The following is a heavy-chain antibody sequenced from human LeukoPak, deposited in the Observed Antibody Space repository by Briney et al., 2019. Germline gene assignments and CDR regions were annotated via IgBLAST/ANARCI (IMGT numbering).Heavy chain of an antibody. CDR3: ARAAYYYDSSGSETDAFDI. Sequence: ASVKVSCKASGYTFTGYYMHWVRQAPGQGLEWMGWINPNSGSTNYAPKFQGRVTMTRDTSISTAYMELSRLRSDDTAVYYCARAAYYYDSSGSETDAFDIWGQGTMVTVSS. CDR1: GYTFTGYY. CDR2: INPNSGST. V-gene: IGHV1-2*02. D-gene: IGHD3-22*01. J-gene: IGHJ3*02.